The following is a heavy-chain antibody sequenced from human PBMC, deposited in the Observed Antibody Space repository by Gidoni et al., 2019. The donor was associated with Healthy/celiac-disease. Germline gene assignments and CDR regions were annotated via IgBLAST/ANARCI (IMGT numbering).Heavy chain of an antibody. CDR2: IYYSGST. V-gene: IGHV4-31*03. D-gene: IGHD3-22*01. CDR1: GGSISSGGYY. CDR3: ARARAPSYYYDSSGQNWFDP. J-gene: IGHJ5*02. Sequence: QVQLQESGPGLVKPSQTLSLTCTVPGGSISSGGYYWSWIRQHPGKGLEWIGYIYYSGSTYYNPSLKSRVTISVDTSKNQFSLKLSSVTAADTAVYYCARARAPSYYYDSSGQNWFDPWGQGTLVTVSS.